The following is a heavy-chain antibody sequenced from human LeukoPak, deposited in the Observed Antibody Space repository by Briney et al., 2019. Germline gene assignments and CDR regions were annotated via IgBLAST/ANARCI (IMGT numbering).Heavy chain of an antibody. CDR3: ASPVVPAARSPFDY. V-gene: IGHV3-30-3*01. CDR1: GFTFSSYA. D-gene: IGHD2-2*01. Sequence: PGGSLRLSCAASGFTFSSYAMHWVRQAPGKGLEWVAVISYDGSNKYYADSVKGRFTISRDNSKNTLYLQMNSLRAEDTAVYYCASPVVPAARSPFDYWGQGTPVTVSS. CDR2: ISYDGSNK. J-gene: IGHJ4*02.